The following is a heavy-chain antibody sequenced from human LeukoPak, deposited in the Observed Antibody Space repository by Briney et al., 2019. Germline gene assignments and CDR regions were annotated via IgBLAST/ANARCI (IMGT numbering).Heavy chain of an antibody. CDR3: ASPVGATTVRAFDI. D-gene: IGHD1-26*01. V-gene: IGHV3-72*01. J-gene: IGHJ3*02. CDR2: TRNEANIYTT. CDR1: GFTFSTYW. Sequence: GGSLRLSCAASGFTFSTYWMSWVRQAPGKGLEWVGRTRNEANIYTTKYAASVKGRFTTSRDDSKNSLYLQMNSLKTEDTAVYYCASPVGATTVRAFDIWGQGTMVTVSS.